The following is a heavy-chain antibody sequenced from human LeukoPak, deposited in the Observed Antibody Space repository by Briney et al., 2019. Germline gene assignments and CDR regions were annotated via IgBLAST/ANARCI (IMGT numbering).Heavy chain of an antibody. CDR3: ARDGGYCEGISCPGDY. J-gene: IGHJ4*02. CDR1: GFTFSRYW. Sequence: GGSLRLSCEASGFTFSRYWLSWVRQDPGKGLEWVANIDRDGSQKHYVRSVKGPFTIFTDNAKNSLFLQMNNLRVEDTAIYYCARDGGYCEGISCPGDYWGQGALVTVSS. D-gene: IGHD2-2*01. V-gene: IGHV3-7*01. CDR2: IDRDGSQK.